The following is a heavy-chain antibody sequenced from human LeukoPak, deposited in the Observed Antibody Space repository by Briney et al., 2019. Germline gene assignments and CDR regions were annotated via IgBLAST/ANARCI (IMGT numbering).Heavy chain of an antibody. J-gene: IGHJ4*02. V-gene: IGHV3-23*01. CDR2: ISGSGGST. CDR3: AGRGSGSYFDY. D-gene: IGHD3-10*01. CDR1: GFTFNTYG. Sequence: GGTLRLSCAASGFTFNTYGMNWVRQARGKGLEWVSAISGSGGSTYYADSVKGRFTISRDNSKNTLYLQMHSLRAEDTAVYYCAGRGSGSYFDYWGQGTLVTVSS.